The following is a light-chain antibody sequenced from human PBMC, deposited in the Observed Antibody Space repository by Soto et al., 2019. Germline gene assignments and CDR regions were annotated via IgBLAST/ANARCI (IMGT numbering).Light chain of an antibody. CDR3: QQYGSSTGT. J-gene: IGKJ1*01. V-gene: IGKV3-20*01. CDR1: ETVATN. CDR2: GAS. Sequence: EVVMTKAPATLSVSPGERATLSCRASETVATNLAWYQQKPGQAPRLLIYGASSRATGIPDRFSGSGSGTDFTLTISRLEPEDFAVYYCQQYGSSTGTCGQGTKGDIK.